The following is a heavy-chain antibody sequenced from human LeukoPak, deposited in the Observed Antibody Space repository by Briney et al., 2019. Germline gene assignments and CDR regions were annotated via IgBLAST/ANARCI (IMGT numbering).Heavy chain of an antibody. D-gene: IGHD3-10*01. CDR1: GFTFSSYA. CDR3: ARGLLLWFGELSLLDAFDI. V-gene: IGHV3-23*01. CDR2: ISTNGGST. Sequence: GGSLRLSCAASGFTFSSYAMSWVRQAPGEGLEWVSAISTNGGSTYFADSVKGRFTITRDNSKNTLSLEMNSLRPEDTAVYYCARGLLLWFGELSLLDAFDIWGQGTMVTVSS. J-gene: IGHJ3*02.